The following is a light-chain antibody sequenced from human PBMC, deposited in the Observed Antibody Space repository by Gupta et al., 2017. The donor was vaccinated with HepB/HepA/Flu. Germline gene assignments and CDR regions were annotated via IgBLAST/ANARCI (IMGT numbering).Light chain of an antibody. V-gene: IGKV1-39*01. CDR2: GAS. CDR3: QQTDSTPWT. J-gene: IGKJ1*01. CDR1: QSIRAY. Sequence: DIQMTQSPPSLSASVGDRISITCRAGQSIRAYLNWYQQRPGKAPNLLIYGASNLQTGVPSRFSGSGSGTEFTLTISRLQPEDFATYCCQQTDSTPWTFGLGTKVDIK.